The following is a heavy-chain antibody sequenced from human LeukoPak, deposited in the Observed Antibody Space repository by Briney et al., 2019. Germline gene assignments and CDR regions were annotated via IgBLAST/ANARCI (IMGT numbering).Heavy chain of an antibody. CDR3: ASLIVGTTGFDY. CDR1: GFTFSNYA. V-gene: IGHV3-64*01. Sequence: PGGSLRPSCAASGFTFSNYAMHWVRQAPGKGLEYVSTITVGGGTYYASSVKGRFTISRDNSKNTLYLQMGSLRADDMAVYYCASLIVGTTGFDYWGQGTLVTVSS. CDR2: ITVGGGT. D-gene: IGHD1-26*01. J-gene: IGHJ4*02.